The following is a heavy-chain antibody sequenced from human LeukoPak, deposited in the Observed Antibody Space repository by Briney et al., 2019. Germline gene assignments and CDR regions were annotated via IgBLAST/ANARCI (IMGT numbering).Heavy chain of an antibody. J-gene: IGHJ4*02. D-gene: IGHD1-26*01. CDR2: ISSSSSYI. Sequence: GGSLRLSCAASGFTFSSYSMNWVRQAPGKGLEWVSSISSSSSYIYYADSVKGRFTISRDNAKNSLYLQMNSLRAEDTAMYYCARDWDGSYFPLADYWGQGTLVTVSS. V-gene: IGHV3-21*01. CDR1: GFTFSSYS. CDR3: ARDWDGSYFPLADY.